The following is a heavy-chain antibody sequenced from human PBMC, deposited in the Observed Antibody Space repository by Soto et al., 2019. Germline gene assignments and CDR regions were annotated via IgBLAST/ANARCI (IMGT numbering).Heavy chain of an antibody. CDR1: GFTFSSYS. CDR3: AMDNGLSSYAFDI. J-gene: IGHJ3*02. V-gene: IGHV3-21*01. CDR2: ISSSSSYI. Sequence: EVQLVESGGGLVKPGGSLRLSCAASGFTFSSYSMNWVRQAPGKGLEWVSSISSSSSYIYYADSVKGRFTISRDNAKNSLYLQMNSLGGEDTAGYYFAMDNGLSSYAFDIWGQGTMVTVSS. D-gene: IGHD2-15*01.